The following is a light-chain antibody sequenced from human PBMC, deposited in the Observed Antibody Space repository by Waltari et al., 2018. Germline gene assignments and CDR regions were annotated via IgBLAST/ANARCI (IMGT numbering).Light chain of an antibody. Sequence: DIQMTQSPSSLSASVRDRVTITCRASQGISNSLAWYQQKPGKAPKLLLYAASRLESGVPSRFSGSGSGTDYTLTISSLQPEDFATYYCQQYYSTPWYTFGQGTKLEIK. CDR1: QGISNS. CDR2: AAS. V-gene: IGKV1-NL1*01. J-gene: IGKJ2*01. CDR3: QQYYSTPWYT.